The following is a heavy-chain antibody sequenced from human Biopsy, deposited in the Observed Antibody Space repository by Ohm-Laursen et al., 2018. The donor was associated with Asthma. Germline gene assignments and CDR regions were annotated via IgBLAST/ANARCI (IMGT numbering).Heavy chain of an antibody. CDR3: ARWGSFGFDY. CDR2: IYYSGGT. V-gene: IGHV4-31*03. Sequence: TLSLTCTVSGGSISSGGYYWSWIRQHPGKGLEWIGYIYYSGGTYYNPSFKSRVTISVDTSKNQFSLNLSSVTAADTAVYYCARWGSFGFDYWGQGTLVTVSS. J-gene: IGHJ4*02. D-gene: IGHD7-27*01. CDR1: GGSISSGGYY.